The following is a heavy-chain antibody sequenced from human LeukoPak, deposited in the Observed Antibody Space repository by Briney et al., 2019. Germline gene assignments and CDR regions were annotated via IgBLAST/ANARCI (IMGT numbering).Heavy chain of an antibody. D-gene: IGHD6-13*01. CDR2: ISGSSSYI. CDR1: GFTFSSYS. Sequence: GGSLRLSCAASGFTFSSYSMNWVRQAPGKGLEWVSSISGSSSYIYYADSVKGRFTISRDNAKNSLYLQMNSLRAEDTAVYYCARDRYSSSWIPFDYWGQGTLVTVSS. CDR3: ARDRYSSSWIPFDY. V-gene: IGHV3-21*01. J-gene: IGHJ4*02.